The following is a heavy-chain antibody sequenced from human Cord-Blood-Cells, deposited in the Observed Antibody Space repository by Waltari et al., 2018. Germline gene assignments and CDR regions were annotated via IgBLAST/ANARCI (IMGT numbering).Heavy chain of an antibody. CDR2: IYSGGST. CDR1: GFTVSSNY. J-gene: IGHJ5*02. V-gene: IGHV3-53*01. Sequence: EVQLVESGVGLIQPGGSLRLSCAASGFTVSSNYMSWVLQAPGKGLEWVSVIYSGGSTYYADSVKGRFTISRDNSKNTLYLQMNSLRAEDTAVYYCARVGVAAPRGWFDPWGQGTLVTVSS. D-gene: IGHD6-19*01. CDR3: ARVGVAAPRGWFDP.